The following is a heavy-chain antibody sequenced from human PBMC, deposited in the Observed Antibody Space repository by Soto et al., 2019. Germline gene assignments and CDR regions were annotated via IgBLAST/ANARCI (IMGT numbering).Heavy chain of an antibody. CDR1: GYSISSGYY. Sequence: PWETLSLTCAVSGYSISSGYYWGWIRQPPGKGLEWIGSIYHSGSTYYNPSLKSRVTISVDTSKNQFSLKLSSVTAADTAVYYCARVGGMAPEYYFDSWGQETLVTVSS. CDR3: ARVGGMAPEYYFDS. D-gene: IGHD3-16*01. V-gene: IGHV4-38-2*01. J-gene: IGHJ4*02. CDR2: IYHSGST.